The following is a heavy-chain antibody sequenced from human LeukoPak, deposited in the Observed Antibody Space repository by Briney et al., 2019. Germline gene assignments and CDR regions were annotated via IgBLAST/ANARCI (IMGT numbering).Heavy chain of an antibody. J-gene: IGHJ5*02. CDR3: ARDRITMVRGVMPGTNWFDP. Sequence: ASVKVSCKASGYTFTSYAMNWVRQAPGQGLEWMGWINTNTGNPTYAQGFTGRFVFSLDTSVSTAYLQISSLKAEDTAVYYCARDRITMVRGVMPGTNWFDPWGQGTLVTVSS. V-gene: IGHV7-4-1*02. CDR1: GYTFTSYA. D-gene: IGHD3-10*01. CDR2: INTNTGNP.